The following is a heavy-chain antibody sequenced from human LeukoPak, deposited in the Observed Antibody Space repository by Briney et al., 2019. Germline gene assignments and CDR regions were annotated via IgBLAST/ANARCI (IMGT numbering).Heavy chain of an antibody. J-gene: IGHJ1*01. V-gene: IGHV3-23*01. Sequence: SGGSLRLSCAGSGFNFGQHAMNWVRQAPGKGLEWVSAISGSGSGTYYADSVKGRFTISRDNSRNTMFLQMSSLTAEDTAIYYCAKDSVGYQQPVQDWGQGTMVTVSS. CDR3: AKDSVGYQQPVQD. CDR1: GFNFGQHA. CDR2: ISGSGSGT. D-gene: IGHD5/OR15-5a*01.